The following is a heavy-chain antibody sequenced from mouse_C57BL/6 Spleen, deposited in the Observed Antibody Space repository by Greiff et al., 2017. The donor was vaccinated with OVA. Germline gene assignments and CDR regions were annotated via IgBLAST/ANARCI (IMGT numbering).Heavy chain of an antibody. D-gene: IGHD4-1*01. CDR3: ARQGSGTYFDY. V-gene: IGHV1-61*01. J-gene: IGHJ2*01. Sequence: QVQLKQPGAELVRPGSSVKLSCKASGYTFTSYWMDWVKQRPGQGLEWIGNIYPSDSETHYNQKFKDKATLAVDKSSSTAYMQLSSLTSEDSAVYYCARQGSGTYFDYWGQGTTLTVSS. CDR2: IYPSDSET. CDR1: GYTFTSYW.